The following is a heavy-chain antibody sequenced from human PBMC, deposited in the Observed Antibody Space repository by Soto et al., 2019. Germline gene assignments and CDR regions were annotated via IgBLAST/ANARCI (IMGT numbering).Heavy chain of an antibody. CDR2: ISSSSSTI. V-gene: IGHV3-48*02. D-gene: IGHD3-16*02. Sequence: EVQLVESGGGLVQPGGSLRLSCAASGFTFSSYSMNWVRQAPGKGLEWVSYISSSSSTIYYADSVKGRFTISRDNAKNSLCLQMNSLRDEDTAVYYCARDSGVITFGGVIVWDAFDIWGQGTMVTVSS. CDR1: GFTFSSYS. J-gene: IGHJ3*02. CDR3: ARDSGVITFGGVIVWDAFDI.